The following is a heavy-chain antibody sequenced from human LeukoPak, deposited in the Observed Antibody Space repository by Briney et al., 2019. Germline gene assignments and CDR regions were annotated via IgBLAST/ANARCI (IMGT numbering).Heavy chain of an antibody. J-gene: IGHJ4*02. V-gene: IGHV4-59*12. Sequence: SETLSLTCSVSGGSITSDYWSWIRQPPGKGLEWIGYMSYSGSTNYNPSLKSRVTISVDTSKNQFSLKLSSVTAADTAVYYCASSKEDIVVVPAAFDYWGQGTLVTVSS. D-gene: IGHD2-2*01. CDR2: MSYSGST. CDR1: GGSITSDY. CDR3: ASSKEDIVVVPAAFDY.